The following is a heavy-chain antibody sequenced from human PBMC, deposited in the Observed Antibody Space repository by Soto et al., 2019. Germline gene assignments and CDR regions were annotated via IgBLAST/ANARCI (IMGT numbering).Heavy chain of an antibody. D-gene: IGHD3-3*01. J-gene: IGHJ6*03. Sequence: SVKVSCKASGGTFSSYTISWVRQAPGQGLEWMGRIIPILGIANYAQKFQGRVTITADKSTSTAYMELSSLRSEDTAVYYCARDQYCDFWSGYEGPSYYYYMDVWGKGTTVTVSS. V-gene: IGHV1-69*04. CDR3: ARDQYCDFWSGYEGPSYYYYMDV. CDR2: IIPILGIA. CDR1: GGTFSSYT.